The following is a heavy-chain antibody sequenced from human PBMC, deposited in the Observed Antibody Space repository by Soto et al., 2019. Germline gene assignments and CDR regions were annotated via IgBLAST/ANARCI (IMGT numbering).Heavy chain of an antibody. J-gene: IGHJ3*02. CDR2: ISYDGGTT. D-gene: IGHD1-1*01. CDR1: GFTFDDYS. CDR3: ARPHIKSAWNDGFDT. V-gene: IGHV3-30-3*01. Sequence: QVQLVESGGGVVQPGRSLRLSCAASGFTFDDYSMHWVRQAPGKGLEWVALISYDGGTTYYGDSVKGRFTISRDDSKNTLFLQMNRLRSEDTAVYYCARPHIKSAWNDGFDTWGQGTMVTVSS.